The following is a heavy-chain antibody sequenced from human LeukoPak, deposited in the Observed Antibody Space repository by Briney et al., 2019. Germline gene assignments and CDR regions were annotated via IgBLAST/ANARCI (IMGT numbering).Heavy chain of an antibody. Sequence: SGGSLRLSCAASGLTFSSYAMNWVRQAPGKGLEWVSNISGRGGSTYYADSVKGRFTISRDNSKNTLYLQMNSLRAEDTAVYYCAKSVGGTGDPVDYWGQGTLVIVSA. CDR2: ISGRGGST. J-gene: IGHJ4*02. D-gene: IGHD6-19*01. CDR3: AKSVGGTGDPVDY. CDR1: GLTFSSYA. V-gene: IGHV3-23*01.